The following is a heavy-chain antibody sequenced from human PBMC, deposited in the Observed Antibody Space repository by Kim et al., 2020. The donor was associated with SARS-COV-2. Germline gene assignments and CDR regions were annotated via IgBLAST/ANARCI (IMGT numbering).Heavy chain of an antibody. CDR1: GFSFSAYD. V-gene: IGHV3-48*02. CDR3: VRDRMGGAFDI. J-gene: IGHJ3*02. CDR2: ITKRSDTI. Sequence: GGSLRLSCATSGFSFSAYDMNWVRQAPGKGLEWLSFITKRSDTIFYADSVRGRFTISRDNAKNSLYLQMNSLRDEYTAVYFCVRDRMGGAFDIWGQGTMV. D-gene: IGHD3-16*01.